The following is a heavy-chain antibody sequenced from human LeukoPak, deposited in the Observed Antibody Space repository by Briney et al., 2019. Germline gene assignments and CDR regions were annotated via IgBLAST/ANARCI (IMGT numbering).Heavy chain of an antibody. CDR3: ASSRDGYNWRDFDY. V-gene: IGHV3-48*03. CDR2: ISSSGSTI. CDR1: GFTFSSYE. J-gene: IGHJ4*02. Sequence: GGSLRLSCAASGFTFSSYEMNWVRQAPGKGLEWVSYISSSGSTIYYADSVKGRFTISRDNAKNSLYLQMNSLRAEDTAVYYCASSRDGYNWRDFDYRGQGTLVTVSS. D-gene: IGHD5-24*01.